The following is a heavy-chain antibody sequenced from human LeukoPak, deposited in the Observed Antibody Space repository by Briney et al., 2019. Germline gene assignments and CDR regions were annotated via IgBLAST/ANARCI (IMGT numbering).Heavy chain of an antibody. CDR1: GYTFTGYY. V-gene: IGHV1-2*02. D-gene: IGHD3-3*01. J-gene: IGHJ4*02. CDR2: INPSSGDT. CDR3: ARVRNDFWSSYASDY. Sequence: ASVKVSCKASGYTFTGYYMLWVRQAPGQGLDWMGWINPSSGDTSYAQKFQGRVPMTRDTYISTAYMQLSRMRSDDTAVSYCARVRNDFWSSYASDYWAQGTLVTVSS.